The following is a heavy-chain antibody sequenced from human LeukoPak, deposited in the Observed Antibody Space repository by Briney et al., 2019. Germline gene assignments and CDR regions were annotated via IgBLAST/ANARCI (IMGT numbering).Heavy chain of an antibody. Sequence: PRGSLRLSCAVSGFTFSSYRMSWVRQAPGKGLEWVSSISTSSSSKYYADSVKGRFTISRDNAKNSLDLQMNSLRAEDTAVYYCARWDDLFLIDFWGQGTLVTVSS. J-gene: IGHJ4*02. V-gene: IGHV3-21*01. CDR1: GFTFSSYR. CDR3: ARWDDLFLIDF. CDR2: ISTSSSSK. D-gene: IGHD3-9*01.